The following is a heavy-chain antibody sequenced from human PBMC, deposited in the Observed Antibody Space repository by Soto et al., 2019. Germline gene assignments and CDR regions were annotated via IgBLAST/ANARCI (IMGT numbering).Heavy chain of an antibody. D-gene: IGHD1-26*01. J-gene: IGHJ6*02. Sequence: QVQLQESGPGLVKPSQTLSLTCTVSGGSISSGGYYWTWIRQHPGKGLEWIGYIYYSGSTHYNPSLKSRVTTSVDTSMNQFSLKLSSVTAADTAVYYCARDGGASLYYYYGIDGWGQGTTVTVSS. V-gene: IGHV4-31*03. CDR3: ARDGGASLYYYYGIDG. CDR1: GGSISSGGYY. CDR2: IYYSGST.